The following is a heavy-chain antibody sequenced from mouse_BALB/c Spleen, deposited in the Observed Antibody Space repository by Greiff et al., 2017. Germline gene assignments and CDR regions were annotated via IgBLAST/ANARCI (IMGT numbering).Heavy chain of an antibody. CDR3: ARDLATAFAY. Sequence: DVHLVESGGGLVKPGGSLKLSCAASGFTFSSYAMSWVRQTPEKRLEWVASISSGGSTYYPDSVKGRFTISRDNARNILYLQMSSLRSEDTAMYYCARDLATAFAYWGQGTLVTVSA. V-gene: IGHV5-6-5*01. J-gene: IGHJ3*01. CDR1: GFTFSSYA. D-gene: IGHD1-1*01. CDR2: ISSGGST.